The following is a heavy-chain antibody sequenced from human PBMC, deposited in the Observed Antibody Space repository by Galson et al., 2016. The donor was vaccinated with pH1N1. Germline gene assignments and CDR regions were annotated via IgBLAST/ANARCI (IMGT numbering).Heavy chain of an antibody. J-gene: IGHJ4*02. CDR3: AKHDGSGYYYSRRLH. D-gene: IGHD3-22*01. CDR1: GITFTNFG. CDR2: ICGGGGST. V-gene: IGHV3-23*01. Sequence: SLRLSCAVSGITFTNFGMSWLRQAPGKGLEWISAICGGGGSTYHADSVKGRFTSSRNNSKNTLNLQMSSLRAAETAVYYCAKHDGSGYYYSRRLHWGQGTLVTVSS.